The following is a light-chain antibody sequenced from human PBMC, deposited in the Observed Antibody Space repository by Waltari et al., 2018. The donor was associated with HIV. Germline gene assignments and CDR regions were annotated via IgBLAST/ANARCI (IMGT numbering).Light chain of an antibody. J-gene: IGLJ2*01. CDR2: DDS. Sequence: SYALTQPSPLSVASGQTARITFGGSHIGSTSVHRCQQTPGVAAVLVVYDDSDRPSGSPERFSGSISGDTATLTTIRVEAGEEADYFCHVGDRSSNHEVFGGGTQLTVL. CDR3: HVGDRSSNHEV. V-gene: IGLV3-21*02. CDR1: HIGSTS.